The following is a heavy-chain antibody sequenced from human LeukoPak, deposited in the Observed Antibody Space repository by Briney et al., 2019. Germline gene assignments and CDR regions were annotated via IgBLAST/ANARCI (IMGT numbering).Heavy chain of an antibody. D-gene: IGHD3-10*01. CDR3: TRASTVRGAGYYFDY. J-gene: IGHJ4*02. CDR2: IRSTPSGGTS. CDR1: GFMFGDYA. V-gene: IGHV3-49*04. Sequence: GRSLRLSCTASGFMFGDYAMNWVSQAPGKGLEWVGFIRSTPSGGTSEYVASVKGRFTLSRDDSKSIAYLQMNSLKTEDTAVYYCTRASTVRGAGYYFDYWGQGTLVTVSS.